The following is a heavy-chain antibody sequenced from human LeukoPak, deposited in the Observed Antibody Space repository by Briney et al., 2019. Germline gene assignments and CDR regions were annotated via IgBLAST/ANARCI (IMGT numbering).Heavy chain of an antibody. J-gene: IGHJ4*02. CDR2: INHSGST. Sequence: PSETLSLTCAVYGGSFGGYYWSWIRQPPGKGLEWIGEINHSGSTNYNPSLKSRVTISVDTSKNQFSLKLSSVTAADTAVYYCATLSYGYWGQGTLVTVSS. D-gene: IGHD5-18*01. CDR1: GGSFGGYY. V-gene: IGHV4-34*01. CDR3: ATLSYGY.